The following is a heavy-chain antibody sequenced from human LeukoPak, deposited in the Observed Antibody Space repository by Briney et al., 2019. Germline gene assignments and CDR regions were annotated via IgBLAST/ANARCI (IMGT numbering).Heavy chain of an antibody. CDR2: ISYIGST. V-gene: IGHV4-59*01. CDR3: AGSYHYYMDV. CDR1: GGSISNYY. Sequence: PSETLSLTCTVSGGSISNYYWSWIRQPPGKGLEWIGYISYIGSTKYNPSLKSQVTISEDTSKKQFSLKLSSVTAADTAVYYCAGSYHYYMDVWGKGTTVTVSS. J-gene: IGHJ6*03.